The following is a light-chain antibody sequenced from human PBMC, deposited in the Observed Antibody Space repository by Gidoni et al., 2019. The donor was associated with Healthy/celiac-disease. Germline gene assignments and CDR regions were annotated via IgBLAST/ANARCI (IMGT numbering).Light chain of an antibody. V-gene: IGKV3-20*01. Sequence: PGERATLSCRASQSVSSSYLAWYQQKPGQAPRLLIYGASSRATGIPDRFSGSGSGTDFTLTISRLEPEDFAVYYCQQYGSSPWTFGQGTKVEIK. CDR2: GAS. CDR1: QSVSSSY. CDR3: QQYGSSPWT. J-gene: IGKJ1*01.